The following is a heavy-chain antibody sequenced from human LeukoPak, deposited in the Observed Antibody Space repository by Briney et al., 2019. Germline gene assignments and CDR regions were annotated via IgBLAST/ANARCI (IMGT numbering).Heavy chain of an antibody. V-gene: IGHV4-59*01. CDR3: AADPYSSGWYFDY. CDR1: GGSFSGYY. Sequence: SETLSLTCAVYGGSFSGYYWSWIRQPPGKGLEWIGYIYYSGSTNYNPSLKSRVTISVDTSKNQFSLKLSSVTAADTAVYYCAADPYSSGWYFDYWGRGTLVTVSS. D-gene: IGHD6-19*01. J-gene: IGHJ4*02. CDR2: IYYSGST.